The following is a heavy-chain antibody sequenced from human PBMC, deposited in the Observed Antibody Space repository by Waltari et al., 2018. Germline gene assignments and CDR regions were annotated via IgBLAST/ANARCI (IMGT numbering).Heavy chain of an antibody. D-gene: IGHD3-3*01. CDR3: ASGVGSTYYDFWSGYYTLDY. J-gene: IGHJ4*02. V-gene: IGHV1-2*02. CDR2: INPNSGGT. Sequence: WIRQSPSRGLEWLGWINPNSGGTNYAQKFQGRVTMTRDTSISTAYMELSRLRSDDTAVYYCASGVGSTYYDFWSGYYTLDYWGQGTLVTVSS.